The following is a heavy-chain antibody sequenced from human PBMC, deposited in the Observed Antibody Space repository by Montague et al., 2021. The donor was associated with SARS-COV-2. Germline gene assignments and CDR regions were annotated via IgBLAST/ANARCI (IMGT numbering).Heavy chain of an antibody. CDR3: AKEREVVRAARTLVAFDL. Sequence: SETLSLTCAVYGGSFSVYYWSWLRQYPRSGLKWIAEINHSGTANYNPSLKSRVSISVDTSKNQFTLKLTSVTAADTAMYYCAKEREVVRAARTLVAFDLWGQGTMVTVSS. D-gene: IGHD2-2*01. V-gene: IGHV4-34*01. J-gene: IGHJ3*01. CDR2: INHSGTA. CDR1: GGSFSVYY.